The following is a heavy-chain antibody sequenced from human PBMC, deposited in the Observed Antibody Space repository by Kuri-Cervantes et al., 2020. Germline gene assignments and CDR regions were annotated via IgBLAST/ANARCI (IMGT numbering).Heavy chain of an antibody. CDR2: ISAYNGNT. CDR1: GYTFTSYG. V-gene: IGHV1-18*01. J-gene: IGHJ6*02. Sequence: ASVKVSCKASGYTFTSYGISWVRQAPGQGLEWMGWISAYNGNTNYAQKLQGRVTMTTDTSTSTAYMELRSLRSDDTAVYYCASGIDTAMVGPPFGMDVWGQGTTVTGSS. D-gene: IGHD5-18*01. CDR3: ASGIDTAMVGPPFGMDV.